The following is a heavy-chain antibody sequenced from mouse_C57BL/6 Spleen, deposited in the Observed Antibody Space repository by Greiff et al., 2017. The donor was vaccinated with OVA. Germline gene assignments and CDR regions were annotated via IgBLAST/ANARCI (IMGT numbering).Heavy chain of an antibody. V-gene: IGHV1-78*01. CDR1: GYTFTDYT. Sequence: QVQLQQSDAELVKPGASVKISCKVSGYTFTDYTIHWLKQRPEQGLEWIGYIYPRDGSTKYNEKFKGKATLTADKSSSTAYLQLNSLTSEVSTVYFCARDYFYGSSYGYWYFEVWGTGTTVTVSS. D-gene: IGHD1-1*01. CDR2: IYPRDGST. CDR3: ARDYFYGSSYGYWYFEV. J-gene: IGHJ1*03.